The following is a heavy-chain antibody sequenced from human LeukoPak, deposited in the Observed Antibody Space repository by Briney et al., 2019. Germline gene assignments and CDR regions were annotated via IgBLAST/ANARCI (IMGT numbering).Heavy chain of an antibody. V-gene: IGHV3-11*01. J-gene: IGHJ4*02. CDR3: ARWMSDYNWGFDH. CDR2: ISADGSNI. CDR1: GLTFSNYY. D-gene: IGHD4-11*01. Sequence: GGSLTLSCAASGLTFSNYYISWFRQAPAKGLEWVSWISADGSNIRYAAFMKGRFIISRDNTGNSLYLQMNSLRADDTALYYCARWMSDYNWGFDHWGQGTLVTVSS.